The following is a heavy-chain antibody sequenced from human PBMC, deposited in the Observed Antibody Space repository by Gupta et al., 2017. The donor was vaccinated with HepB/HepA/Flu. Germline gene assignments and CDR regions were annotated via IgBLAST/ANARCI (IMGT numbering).Heavy chain of an antibody. J-gene: IGHJ5*02. V-gene: IGHV4-59*01. CDR2: IYYSGST. Sequence: QVQLQESGPGLVKPSETLSLTCTVSGGSISSSYWSWIRQPPGKGLEWIGYIYYSGSTNYNPSLKSRVTISVDTSKNQFSLKLSSVTAADTAVDYCARDRFCTNGVCYNWSDPGGQGTLVTVSS. D-gene: IGHD2-8*01. CDR1: GGSISSSY. CDR3: ARDRFCTNGVCYNWSDP.